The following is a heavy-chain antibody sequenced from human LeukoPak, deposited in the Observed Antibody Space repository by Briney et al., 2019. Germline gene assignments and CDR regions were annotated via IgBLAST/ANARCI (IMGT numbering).Heavy chain of an antibody. J-gene: IGHJ5*02. CDR2: INHSGST. D-gene: IGHD3-10*01. CDR3: ATHRSRVVRGVITSFDP. V-gene: IGHV4-34*01. CDR1: GGSFSGYY. Sequence: PSETLSLTCAVYGGSFSGYYWSWIRQPPGKGLEWVGEINHSGSTNYNPSLKSRVTISVDTSKNQFSLKLSSVTAADTAVYYCATHRSRVVRGVITSFDPWGQGTLVTVSS.